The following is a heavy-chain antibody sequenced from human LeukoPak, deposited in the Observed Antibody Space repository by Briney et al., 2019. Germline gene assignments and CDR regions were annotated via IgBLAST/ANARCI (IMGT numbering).Heavy chain of an antibody. Sequence: GASVKVSCKASGYTFTSYGISWVRQAPGQGLEWMGWISAYNGNTNYAQKLQGRVTMTTDTSTSTVYMELSSLRSEDTAVYYCAREGDRITMVRGVFILPPPFDPWGQGTLVTVSS. V-gene: IGHV1-18*01. CDR2: ISAYNGNT. CDR1: GYTFTSYG. J-gene: IGHJ5*02. D-gene: IGHD3-10*01. CDR3: AREGDRITMVRGVFILPPPFDP.